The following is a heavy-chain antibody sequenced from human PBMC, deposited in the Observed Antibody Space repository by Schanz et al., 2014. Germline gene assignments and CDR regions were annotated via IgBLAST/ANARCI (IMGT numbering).Heavy chain of an antibody. CDR1: GFTFSSYG. V-gene: IGHV3-15*01. CDR3: ATASSPVREAGAGSSFHL. J-gene: IGHJ5*02. CDR2: IKSKTDGETT. D-gene: IGHD6-13*01. Sequence: EVQLLESGGGVVQPGRSLRLSCAASGFTFSSYGMHWVRQAPGKGLEWLGRIKSKTDGETTDYAAPVKGRFSISRDDSQSTLYLQMNSLKIEDTAVYYCATASSPVREAGAGSSFHLWGQGTLVTVSP.